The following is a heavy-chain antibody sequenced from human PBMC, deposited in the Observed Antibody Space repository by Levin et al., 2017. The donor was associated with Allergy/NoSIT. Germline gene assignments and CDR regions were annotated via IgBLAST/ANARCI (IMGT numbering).Heavy chain of an antibody. CDR1: GFTFSTHG. CDR3: ARDYCSTTSCYDS. V-gene: IGHV3-33*01. CDR2: ISYDAINK. Sequence: GESLKISCATSGFTFSTHGMTWVRQAPGKGLEWVAFISYDAINKHYAESVKGRFTISRDNSKNMLYLQMNSLRADDTAVYYCARDYCSTTSCYDSWGQGTLVTVSS. D-gene: IGHD2-2*01. J-gene: IGHJ4*02.